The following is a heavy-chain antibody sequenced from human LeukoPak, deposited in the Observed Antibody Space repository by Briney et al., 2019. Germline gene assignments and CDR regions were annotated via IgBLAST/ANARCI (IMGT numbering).Heavy chain of an antibody. CDR3: ARDFTVTAHYFDY. D-gene: IGHD2-21*02. J-gene: IGHJ4*02. Sequence: PSEILSLTCTVSGGSISSSSYYWGWIRQPPGKGLEWIGSIYYSGSTYYNPSLKSRVTISVDTSKNQFSLKLSSVTAADTAVYYCARDFTVTAHYFDYWGQGTLVTVSS. CDR1: GGSISSSSYY. V-gene: IGHV4-39*07. CDR2: IYYSGST.